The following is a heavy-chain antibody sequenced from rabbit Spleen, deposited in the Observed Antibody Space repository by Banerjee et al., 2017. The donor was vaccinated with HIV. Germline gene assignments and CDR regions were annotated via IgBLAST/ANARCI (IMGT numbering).Heavy chain of an antibody. CDR3: ARDGAGGSYFAL. V-gene: IGHV1S7*01. D-gene: IGHD8-1*01. CDR1: GFTLSSYY. CDR2: IDPVFGIT. J-gene: IGHJ4*01. Sequence: QLEESAGGLVQPGGSLKLSCKASGFTLSSYYMNWVRQAPGKGLEWIGYIDPVFGITYYANWVNGRFSISRENAQNTVLLQMTSLTAADTAIYFCARDGAGGSYFALWGPGTLVTVS.